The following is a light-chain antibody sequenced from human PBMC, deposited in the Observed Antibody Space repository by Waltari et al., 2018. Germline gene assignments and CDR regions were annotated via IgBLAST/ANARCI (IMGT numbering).Light chain of an antibody. V-gene: IGLV2-14*01. CDR3: NSYTGYYTWV. CDR1: SSDIGFYNN. CDR2: DVL. J-gene: IGLJ3*02. Sequence: QSALTQPASVSGSLGQSITISCAGTSSDIGFYNNVSWYQQHPGKAPKLIIYDVLKWPSGVSSRFSGSKSGNTASLTISGLQAEDEADYYCNSYTGYYTWVFGGGTKLTVL.